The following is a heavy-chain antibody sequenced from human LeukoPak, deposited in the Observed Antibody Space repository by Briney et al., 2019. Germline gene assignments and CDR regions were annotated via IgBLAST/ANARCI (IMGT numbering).Heavy chain of an antibody. V-gene: IGHV3-21*01. CDR3: ARDGLFDSSGYLQNYYYYGMDV. CDR1: GFTFSSYS. D-gene: IGHD3-22*01. J-gene: IGHJ6*02. CDR2: ISSSSSYI. Sequence: GGSLRLSCAASGFTFSSYSMNWVRQAPGKGLEWVSSISSSSSYIYYADSVKGRFTISRDNAKNSLYLQMNSLRAEDTAVYYCARDGLFDSSGYLQNYYYYGMDVWGQGTTVTVSS.